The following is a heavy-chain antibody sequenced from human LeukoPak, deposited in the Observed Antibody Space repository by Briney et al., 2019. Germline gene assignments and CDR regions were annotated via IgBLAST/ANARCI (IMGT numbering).Heavy chain of an antibody. CDR1: GFTVSNNY. V-gene: IGHV3-66*01. Sequence: GGSLRLSCAASGFTVSNNYMTWVRQAPGKGLEWVSVIYSGGSTYYADSVKGRFSIPRDNSKNTLYLQMNSLRAEDTAVYYCARGYFDWLSHFDYWGQGTLVTVSS. J-gene: IGHJ4*02. D-gene: IGHD3-9*01. CDR2: IYSGGST. CDR3: ARGYFDWLSHFDY.